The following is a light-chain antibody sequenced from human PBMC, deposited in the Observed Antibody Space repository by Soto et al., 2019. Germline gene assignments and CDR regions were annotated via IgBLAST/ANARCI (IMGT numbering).Light chain of an antibody. J-gene: IGKJ5*01. CDR1: QSVSSY. Sequence: EIVLTQSPATLSLSPGERATLSCRASQSVSSYLAWYQRKPGQAPRLLIYDASNRATGIPARFSGSGSGTDFTLTISSLEPEDFAVYYCQQLSNWPPLTFGQGTRLEIK. CDR3: QQLSNWPPLT. V-gene: IGKV3-11*01. CDR2: DAS.